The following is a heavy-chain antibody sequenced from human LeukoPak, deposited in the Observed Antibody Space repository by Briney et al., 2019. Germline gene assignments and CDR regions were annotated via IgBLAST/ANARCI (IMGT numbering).Heavy chain of an antibody. D-gene: IGHD3-3*01. CDR2: INPSGGST. Sequence: ASVKVSCKASGYTFTSYYMHWVRQAPGQGLEWMGIINPSGGSTSYAQKFQGRVTMTRDTSTSTAYMELRSLRSDDTAVYYCARGAIFGVVILENLLDYWGQGTLVTVSS. CDR3: ARGAIFGVVILENLLDY. J-gene: IGHJ4*02. CDR1: GYTFTSYY. V-gene: IGHV1-46*01.